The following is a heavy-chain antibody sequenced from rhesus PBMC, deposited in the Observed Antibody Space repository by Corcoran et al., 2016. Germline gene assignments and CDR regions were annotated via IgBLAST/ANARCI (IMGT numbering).Heavy chain of an antibody. CDR3: ARDKDYFDY. CDR1: GCSISDTSR. V-gene: IGHV4S10*01. CDR2: LYGSSNST. J-gene: IGHJ4*01. Sequence: QVQLQESGPGVVKPSETLSLTCAVSGCSISDTSRWSCVRQPPGKGLSWIGYLYGSSNSTNYNPSLKSLVTISKDTSKNQFSLKLSSVTAADTAVYYCARDKDYFDYWGQGVLVTVSS.